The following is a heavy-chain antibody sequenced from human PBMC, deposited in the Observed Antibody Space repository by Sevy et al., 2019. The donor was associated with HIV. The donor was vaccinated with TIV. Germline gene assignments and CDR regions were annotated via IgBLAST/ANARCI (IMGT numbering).Heavy chain of an antibody. V-gene: IGHV3-33*01. CDR1: GFTFNKYG. D-gene: IGHD3-10*01. CDR3: ARGGGFGDLLYHYYFDY. J-gene: IGHJ4*02. CDR2: IWYDGTNK. Sequence: GGSLRLSCAASGFTFNKYGMHWVRQAPGEGLEGVAVIWYDGTNKYYGDSVKGRFTISRDNTRNALYLQMNSLRAEDTAVYYCARGGGFGDLLYHYYFDYWCQGALVTVSS.